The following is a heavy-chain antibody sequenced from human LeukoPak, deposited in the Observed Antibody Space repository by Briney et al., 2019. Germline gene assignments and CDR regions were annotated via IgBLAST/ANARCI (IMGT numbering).Heavy chain of an antibody. J-gene: IGHJ4*02. CDR3: ARALASGD. V-gene: IGHV3-74*01. Sequence: GGSLRLSCAASGFTFSTYWMHWVRQAPGKGLVWVAQMNTDGNSTTYADSVKGRFTVSRDNAKNTLYLQMNRLRAEDTAVYYCARALASGDWGQGTLVTVSS. CDR2: MNTDGNST. CDR1: GFTFSTYW. D-gene: IGHD6-13*01.